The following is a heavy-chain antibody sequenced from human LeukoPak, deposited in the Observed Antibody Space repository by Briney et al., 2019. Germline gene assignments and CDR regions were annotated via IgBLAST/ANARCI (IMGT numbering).Heavy chain of an antibody. V-gene: IGHV5-51*01. D-gene: IGHD6-13*01. CDR1: GYSFTSYW. J-gene: IGHJ4*02. CDR2: IYSGDSDT. CDR3: ARPGGIEATDGYYDC. Sequence: GESLKISCKGSGYSFTSYWIGWVRQMSGKGLEWMGIIYSGDSDTRYSPSFQGQVTISADKSISTAYLQWSSLKASDTAMYYCARPGGIEATDGYYDCWGQGVMVTVSS.